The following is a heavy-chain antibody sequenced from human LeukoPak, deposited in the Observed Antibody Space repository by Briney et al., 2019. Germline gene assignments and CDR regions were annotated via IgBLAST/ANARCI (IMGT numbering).Heavy chain of an antibody. J-gene: IGHJ4*02. Sequence: GGSLRLSCAASGFTFDDYAMHWVRQAPGKGLEWVSLISGDGGSTYYADSVKGRFTISRDNSKNSLYLQMNSLRTEDTALYYCAKDMRNGIVVVPAPFDYWGQGTLVTVSS. V-gene: IGHV3-43*02. D-gene: IGHD2-2*01. CDR2: ISGDGGST. CDR3: AKDMRNGIVVVPAPFDY. CDR1: GFTFDDYA.